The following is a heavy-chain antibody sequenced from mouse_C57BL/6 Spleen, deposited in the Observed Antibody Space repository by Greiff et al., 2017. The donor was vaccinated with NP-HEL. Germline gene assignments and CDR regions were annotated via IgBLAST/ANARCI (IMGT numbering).Heavy chain of an antibody. D-gene: IGHD1-1*01. V-gene: IGHV1-80*01. Sequence: VQLQQSGAELVKPGASVKISCKASGYAFSSYWMNWVKQRPGKGLEWIGQIYPGDGDTNYNGKFKGKATLTADKSSSTAYMQLSSLTSEDSAVYFCASSAYYYGSSWFAYWGQGTLVTVSA. CDR3: ASSAYYYGSSWFAY. J-gene: IGHJ3*01. CDR1: GYAFSSYW. CDR2: IYPGDGDT.